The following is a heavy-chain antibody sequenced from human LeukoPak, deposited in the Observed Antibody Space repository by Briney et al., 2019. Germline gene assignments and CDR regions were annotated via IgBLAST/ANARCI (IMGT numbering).Heavy chain of an antibody. CDR3: ARGTSSGPYYFDY. V-gene: IGHV1-2*06. D-gene: IGHD6-25*01. CDR2: INPKSGGS. Sequence: AASVKVSCKASGYTFTDYYMHWVRQAPGQGLEWMGRINPKSGGSNYAQSFQGRVTMTRDTSINTAYMELSGLRSDDTAVYYCARGTSSGPYYFDYWGQGTLVTVSS. J-gene: IGHJ4*02. CDR1: GYTFTDYY.